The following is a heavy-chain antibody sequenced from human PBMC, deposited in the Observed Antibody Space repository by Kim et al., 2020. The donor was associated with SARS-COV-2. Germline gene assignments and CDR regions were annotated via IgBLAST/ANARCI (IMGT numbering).Heavy chain of an antibody. J-gene: IGHJ6*03. Sequence: SLKSRVTISVDKSKNQFSLKLSSVTAADTAVYYCARVVAGTTYYYYYMDVWGKGTTVTVSS. D-gene: IGHD1-7*01. CDR3: ARVVAGTTYYYYYMDV. V-gene: IGHV4-4*02.